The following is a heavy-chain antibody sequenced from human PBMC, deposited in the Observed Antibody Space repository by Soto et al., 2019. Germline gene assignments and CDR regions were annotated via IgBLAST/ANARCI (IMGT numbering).Heavy chain of an antibody. Sequence: ASVKVSCKACGYTFTGYYMHCVRQAPGQGLEWMGWINPNSGGTNYAQKFQGWVTMTRDTSISTAYMELSRLRSDDTAVYYCARGRDVLLWFGELRGRLDYRGQGTLVTVSS. CDR3: ARGRDVLLWFGELRGRLDY. CDR2: INPNSGGT. CDR1: GYTFTGYY. J-gene: IGHJ4*02. D-gene: IGHD3-10*01. V-gene: IGHV1-2*04.